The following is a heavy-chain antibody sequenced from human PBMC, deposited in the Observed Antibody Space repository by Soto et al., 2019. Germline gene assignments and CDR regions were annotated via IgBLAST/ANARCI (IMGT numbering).Heavy chain of an antibody. CDR1: GGSISSYY. D-gene: IGHD2-15*01. CDR2: IYYSGST. V-gene: IGHV4-59*01. Sequence: SETLSLTCTVSGGSISSYYCSWIRQPPGKGLEWIGYIYYSGSTNYNPSLKSRVTISVDTSKNQFSLKLSSVTAADTAVYYCARDPGYCSGGSCYSGWFDPWGQGTLVTVSS. CDR3: ARDPGYCSGGSCYSGWFDP. J-gene: IGHJ5*02.